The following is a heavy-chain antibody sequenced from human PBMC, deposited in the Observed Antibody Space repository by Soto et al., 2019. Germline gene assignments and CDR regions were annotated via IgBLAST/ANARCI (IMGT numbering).Heavy chain of an antibody. J-gene: IGHJ6*03. D-gene: IGHD6-6*01. CDR2: ISSSGSTI. CDR1: GFTFSSYE. CDR3: ARVPPLYSSSSYYYYMDV. V-gene: IGHV3-48*03. Sequence: GGSLRLSCAASGFTFSSYEMNWVRQAPGKGLEWVSYISSSGSTIYYADSVKGRFTISRDKAKNSLYLQMNSLRAEDAAFYYCARVPPLYSSSSYYYYMDVWGKGTTVTVSS.